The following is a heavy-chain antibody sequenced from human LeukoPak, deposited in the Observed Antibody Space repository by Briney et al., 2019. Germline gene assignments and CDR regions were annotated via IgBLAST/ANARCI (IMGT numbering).Heavy chain of an antibody. V-gene: IGHV4-39*01. Sequence: SETLSLTCTVSGGSISSSYYWRWIRQPPGKGLEWIGSIYYSGSTYYNPSLKSRVTISVDTSKNQFSLKLSSVTAADTAVYYCARQSTPLITIFGVVSIPYFDYWGQGTLVTVSS. CDR1: GGSISSSYY. CDR2: IYYSGST. J-gene: IGHJ4*02. CDR3: ARQSTPLITIFGVVSIPYFDY. D-gene: IGHD3-3*01.